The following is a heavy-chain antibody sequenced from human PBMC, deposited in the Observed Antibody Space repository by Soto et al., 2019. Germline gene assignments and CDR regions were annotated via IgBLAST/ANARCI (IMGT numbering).Heavy chain of an antibody. V-gene: IGHV3-33*01. D-gene: IGHD4-17*01. CDR1: GFTFSSYG. J-gene: IGHJ5*02. Sequence: GGSLRLSCAASGFTFSSYGMHWVRQAPGKGLEWVAVIWYDGSNKYYADSVKGRFTISRDNSKNTLYLQMNSLRAEDTAVYYCARDPIRTYGDYVGWFDPWGQGTLVTVSS. CDR2: IWYDGSNK. CDR3: ARDPIRTYGDYVGWFDP.